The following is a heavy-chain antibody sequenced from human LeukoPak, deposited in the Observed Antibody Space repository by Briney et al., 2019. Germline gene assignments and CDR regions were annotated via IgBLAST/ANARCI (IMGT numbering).Heavy chain of an antibody. V-gene: IGHV4-59*01. CDR3: ARDRELGY. CDR1: GGSISSYY. D-gene: IGHD3-10*01. CDR2: IYYSGST. Sequence: SETLSLTCTVSGGSISSYYWSWIRQPPGKGLEWIGYIYYSGSTNYNPSLKSRVTISVDTSKNQFSLKLTSVTAADTAVYYCARDRELGYWGQGTLVTVSS. J-gene: IGHJ4*02.